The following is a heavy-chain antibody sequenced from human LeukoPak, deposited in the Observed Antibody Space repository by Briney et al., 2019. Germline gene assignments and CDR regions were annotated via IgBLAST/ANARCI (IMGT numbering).Heavy chain of an antibody. CDR1: GYTFTSYA. J-gene: IGHJ4*02. CDR2: ITPSGGT. Sequence: ASVRVSCKASGYTFTSYAMHWVRQAPGQGLEWMGWITPSGGTSYPQKFQGRVAITWDTSITTAYMDLSRLTSDDTAVYYCARDRYGDGFAHLDYWGQG. CDR3: ARDRYGDGFAHLDY. V-gene: IGHV1-2*02. D-gene: IGHD5-24*01.